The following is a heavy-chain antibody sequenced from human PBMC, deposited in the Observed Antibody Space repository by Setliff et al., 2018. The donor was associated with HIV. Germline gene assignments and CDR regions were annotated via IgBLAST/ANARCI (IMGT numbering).Heavy chain of an antibody. CDR2: IFPADSDT. D-gene: IGHD3-22*01. CDR1: GYSFGDYW. CDR3: ARHRVDTSMLVVKSPGAFDL. Sequence: GESLKISCRGFGYSFGDYWIGWVRQKPGKGLEWMGIIFPADSDTRVSPSFQGQVSISADRSTYAAFLQWTSLKASDTGMYFCARHRVDTSMLVVKSPGAFDLWGQGSLVTVSS. J-gene: IGHJ3*01. V-gene: IGHV5-51*01.